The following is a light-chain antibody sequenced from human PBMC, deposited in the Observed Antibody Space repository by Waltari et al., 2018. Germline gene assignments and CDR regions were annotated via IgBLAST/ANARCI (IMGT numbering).Light chain of an antibody. CDR3: CSFAGGNNFEVI. Sequence: QSALTQPASVSGSPGQSITISCTGTRSNVENNNLVSWYQHHPGKAPKLLIYEVSKRPAGISNRFSGSTSGNTASLTISGLQAEDESDYYCCSFAGGNNFEVIFGGGTRLTVL. CDR2: EVS. CDR1: RSNVENNNL. J-gene: IGLJ2*01. V-gene: IGLV2-23*02.